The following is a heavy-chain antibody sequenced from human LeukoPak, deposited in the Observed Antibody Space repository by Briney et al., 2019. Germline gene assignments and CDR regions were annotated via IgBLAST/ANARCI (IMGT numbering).Heavy chain of an antibody. CDR2: VYSGGST. J-gene: IGHJ4*02. Sequence: PSETLSLTCTVSGGSISNYYWSWIRQPPGKGLEWVSVVYSGGSTHYADYVKGRFTISRDNSKNTLYLQMNSLRADDTAVYYCARGMATIPDWGQGTLVTVSS. CDR3: ARGMATIPD. D-gene: IGHD5-24*01. CDR1: GGSISNYY. V-gene: IGHV3-53*03.